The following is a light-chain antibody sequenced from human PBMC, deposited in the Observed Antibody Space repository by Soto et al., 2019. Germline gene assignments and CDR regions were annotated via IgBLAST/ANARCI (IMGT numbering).Light chain of an antibody. Sequence: QSVLTQAPSASGTPGQRVTISCSGSSSNIGSNTVSWYQQVPGTAPKLLIYSNDQRPSGVPDRFSGSKSGTSASLAIGGLQSEDEADYYCAAWDGSLNGWVFGSGTKVTVL. CDR1: SSNIGSNT. J-gene: IGLJ2*01. CDR2: SND. CDR3: AAWDGSLNGWV. V-gene: IGLV1-44*01.